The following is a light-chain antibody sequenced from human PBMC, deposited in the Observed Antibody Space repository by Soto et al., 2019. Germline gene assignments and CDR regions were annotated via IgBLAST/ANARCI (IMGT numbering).Light chain of an antibody. J-gene: IGKJ5*01. V-gene: IGKV3-20*01. CDR2: GAS. Sequence: IVLTQSQGTLALSPGERATLSCRASQSVSNNYLAWYQQKPGQAPRLLIYGASSRATGIPDKFSGGGSGTDFTLTISRLEPEDFAVYYCQHYGGSPPITFGQGRRLEI. CDR1: QSVSNNY. CDR3: QHYGGSPPIT.